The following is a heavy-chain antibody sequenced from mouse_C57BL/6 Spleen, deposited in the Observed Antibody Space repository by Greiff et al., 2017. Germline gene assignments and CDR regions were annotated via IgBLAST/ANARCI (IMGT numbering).Heavy chain of an antibody. V-gene: IGHV1-61*01. J-gene: IGHJ3*01. CDR3: ARRGLALAY. CDR1: GYTFTSYW. Sequence: QVQLQQPGAELVRPGSSVKLSCKASGYTFTSYWMDWVKQRPGQGLEWIGNIYPSDSETHYNQKFKDKATLTVDKSSSTAYMQRSSLTAAYSAVYYCARRGLALAYWGQGTLVTVSA. CDR2: IYPSDSET.